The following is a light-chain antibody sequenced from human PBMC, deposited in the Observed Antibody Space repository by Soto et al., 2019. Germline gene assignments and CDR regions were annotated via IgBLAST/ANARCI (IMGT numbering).Light chain of an antibody. CDR3: QQYYTYST. J-gene: IGKJ1*01. V-gene: IGKV1-9*01. CDR2: AAS. Sequence: IQLTQSPSSLSASVGDRVTITCRASQDISNYLAWYQQKPGEAPNLLIYAASTLQSGVPSRFSGSGSGTDFTLTISSLQPEDFSSYYRQQYYTYSTFGQGTKVDIK. CDR1: QDISNY.